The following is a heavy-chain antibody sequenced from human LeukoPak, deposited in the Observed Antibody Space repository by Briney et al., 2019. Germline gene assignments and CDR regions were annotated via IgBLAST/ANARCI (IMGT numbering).Heavy chain of an antibody. V-gene: IGHV4-38-2*02. CDR2: LYHSGTT. D-gene: IGHD1-26*01. J-gene: IGHJ4*02. CDR3: ARRVGARRGNFDY. Sequence: SETLSLTCTVSGYSISSTYYWGWIRQPPGKGLEWIGSLYHSGTTYFNPSLKSRVAMSVDTSKNQFSLMLSSVTAADTAVYYCARRVGARRGNFDYWGQGTLVTVSS. CDR1: GYSISSTYY.